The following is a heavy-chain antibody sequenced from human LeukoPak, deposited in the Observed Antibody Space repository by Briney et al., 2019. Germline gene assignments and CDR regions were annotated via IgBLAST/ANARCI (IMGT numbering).Heavy chain of an antibody. J-gene: IGHJ4*02. CDR2: ISYDGSNK. CDR1: GFPFSSYA. D-gene: IGHD6-13*01. CDR3: ARDHGSSWPDY. Sequence: QPGRSLRLSCAASGFPFSSYAMHWVRQAPGKGLEWVAVISYDGSNKYYADSVKGRFTISRDNSKNTLYLQMNSLRAEDTAVYYCARDHGSSWPDYWGQGTLVTVSS. V-gene: IGHV3-30-3*01.